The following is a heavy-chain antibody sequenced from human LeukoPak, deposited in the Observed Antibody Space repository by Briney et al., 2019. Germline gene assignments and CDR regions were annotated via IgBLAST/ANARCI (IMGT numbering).Heavy chain of an antibody. CDR2: INQDGSEE. CDR1: GFTFSHYW. D-gene: IGHD4-23*01. V-gene: IGHV3-7*01. Sequence: PGGSLRLSCAASGFTFSHYWMTWVRQAPGKGLGWVAQINQDGSEEYYMDSVKARFTISKDNAKNSLYLQMNSLRAEDTAVYYCARDYGGNSEGLFDYWGQGTLVTVSS. CDR3: ARDYGGNSEGLFDY. J-gene: IGHJ4*02.